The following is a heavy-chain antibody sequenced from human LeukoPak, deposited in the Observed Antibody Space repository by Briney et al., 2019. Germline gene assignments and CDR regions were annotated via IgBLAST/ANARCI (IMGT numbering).Heavy chain of an antibody. CDR1: GGSISSYY. Sequence: SETLSLTCTVSGGSISSYYWSWIRQPAGEGLEWIGHIYSTGSTNYNPSLKSRVTLSVDRSKNQFSLRLNSVTAADTAVYYCAIDCPRVRYNFYFDHWGQRTLVTVSS. CDR2: IYSTGST. J-gene: IGHJ4*02. V-gene: IGHV4-4*07. D-gene: IGHD5-24*01. CDR3: AIDCPRVRYNFYFDH.